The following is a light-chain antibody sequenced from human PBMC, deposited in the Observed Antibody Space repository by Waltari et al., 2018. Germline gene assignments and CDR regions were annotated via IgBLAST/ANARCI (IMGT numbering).Light chain of an antibody. J-gene: IGKJ1*01. Sequence: DIQMTQSPSSLSASVGDRVTITCRASQSISSYLNWYQQKPGKAPKLRIYAASSLQSGVPSRFSSSGSGTDFTLTISSLQPEDFATYYCQQSYSTPWTFGQGTKVEIK. CDR2: AAS. V-gene: IGKV1-39*01. CDR3: QQSYSTPWT. CDR1: QSISSY.